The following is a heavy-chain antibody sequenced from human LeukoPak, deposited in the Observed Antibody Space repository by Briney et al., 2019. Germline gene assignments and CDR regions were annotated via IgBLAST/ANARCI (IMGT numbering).Heavy chain of an antibody. J-gene: IGHJ6*03. V-gene: IGHV3-48*01. CDR1: GSTFSSYS. CDR3: AREYYYYYMDV. CDR2: MSSSGITV. Sequence: GESLRLSCAASGSTFSSYSMNWVRQAPGKGLEWVSYMSSSGITVYYADSVKGRFTISRDSAKNSLYLQMNSLRAEDTAVYYCAREYYYYYMDVWGKGTTVTVSS.